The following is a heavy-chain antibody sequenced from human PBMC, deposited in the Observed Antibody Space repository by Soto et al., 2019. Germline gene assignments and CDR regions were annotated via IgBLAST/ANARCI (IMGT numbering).Heavy chain of an antibody. CDR1: GCRFTTSA. V-gene: IGHV5-51*01. CDR2: INPDDSKT. CDR3: AREEGYYFDY. J-gene: IGHJ4*02. Sequence: GESLKISYQTFGCRFTTSAIAWVRQMPGKGLEWMGLINPDDSKTTYSPAFQGQVTISADNSIDTAYMELRSLRSDDTAVYYCAREEGYYFDYWGQGTLVTVSS.